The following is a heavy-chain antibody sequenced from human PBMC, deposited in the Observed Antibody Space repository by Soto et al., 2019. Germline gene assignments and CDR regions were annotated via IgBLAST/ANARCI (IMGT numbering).Heavy chain of an antibody. CDR1: GFSFSTYT. J-gene: IGHJ4*02. V-gene: IGHV3-21*01. D-gene: IGHD3-3*01. CDR2: ISSSSSYI. Sequence: EVQLVESGGGLVKPGGSLRLSCAASGFSFSTYTMSWVRQAPGKGLEWVSSISSSSSYIYYSDSMKGRFTISSDNAKNSLFLQMNSLRLEDTAVYYCARSSLGILRFLEWSFDYWGQGTLVTVSS. CDR3: ARSSLGILRFLEWSFDY.